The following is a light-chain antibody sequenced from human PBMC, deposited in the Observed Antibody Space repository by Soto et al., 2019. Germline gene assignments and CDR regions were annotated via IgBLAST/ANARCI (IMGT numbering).Light chain of an antibody. Sequence: EIVLTQSPATLSLSPGERATLSCRASQGVSSYLAWYQQKPGQAPRLLIYDAYNRATGIPARFSGSGSGTDFTLTIRSLEPEDFAVYYCKQRSNWPLTFGQGTRLEIK. V-gene: IGKV3-11*01. CDR1: QGVSSY. J-gene: IGKJ5*01. CDR3: KQRSNWPLT. CDR2: DAY.